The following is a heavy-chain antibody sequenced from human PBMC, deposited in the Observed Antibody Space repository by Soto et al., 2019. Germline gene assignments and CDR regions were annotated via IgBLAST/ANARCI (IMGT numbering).Heavy chain of an antibody. V-gene: IGHV3-33*01. CDR2: IWYDGSNK. CDR3: ARDIVVVVAALDPYYYGMDV. J-gene: IGHJ6*02. Sequence: GGSLRLSCAASGFTFSSYGMHWVRQAPGKGLEWVAVIWYDGSNKYYADSVKGRFTISRDNSKNTLYLQMNSLRAEDTAVYYCARDIVVVVAALDPYYYGMDVWGQGTTVTVSS. D-gene: IGHD2-15*01. CDR1: GFTFSSYG.